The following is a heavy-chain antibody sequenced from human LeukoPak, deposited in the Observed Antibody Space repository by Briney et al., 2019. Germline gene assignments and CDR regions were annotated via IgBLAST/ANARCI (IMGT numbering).Heavy chain of an antibody. J-gene: IGHJ6*03. CDR1: GDSISSVDYF. D-gene: IGHD6-13*01. V-gene: IGHV4-30-4*01. CDR3: ARDESSSPDYYYYMDV. Sequence: SETLSLTCTVSGDSISSVDYFWSWIRQPPAKDLVSIGYIYYSGSTYYNPSLKSRVTISVDTSKNQLSLKLSSVTAADTAVYYCARDESSSPDYYYYMDVWGKGTTVTVSS. CDR2: IYYSGST.